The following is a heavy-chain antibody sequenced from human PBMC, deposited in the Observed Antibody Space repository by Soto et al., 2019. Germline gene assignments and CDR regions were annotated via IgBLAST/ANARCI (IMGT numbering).Heavy chain of an antibody. CDR2: IYYGDSDT. CDR1: GYSFTRYW. V-gene: IGHV5-51*01. Sequence: GESLKISCQTSGYSFTRYWIGWVRQMPGKGLEWMGIIYYGDSDTSNSPSDISYNPSLQGQVTISADKSISTAYLQWSGLKASGTAMYFCAILGHRQEPIAEGFDYWGQGTLVTVSS. J-gene: IGHJ4*02. CDR3: AILGHRQEPIAEGFDY. D-gene: IGHD1-1*01.